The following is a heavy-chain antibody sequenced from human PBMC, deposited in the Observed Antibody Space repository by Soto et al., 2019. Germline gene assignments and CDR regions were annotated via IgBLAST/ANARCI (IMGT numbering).Heavy chain of an antibody. J-gene: IGHJ4*02. V-gene: IGHV4-4*02. CDR1: GDSISSSVW. Sequence: SETLSLTCAVSGDSISSSVWWTWVRQPPGKGLEWIGEVFHTGNTNYNPSLKSRVTMSVDKSTNEFSLKLTSVTAADTAIYYCARKAWVRFDYWGQGALVTVSS. D-gene: IGHD7-27*01. CDR2: VFHTGNT. CDR3: ARKAWVRFDY.